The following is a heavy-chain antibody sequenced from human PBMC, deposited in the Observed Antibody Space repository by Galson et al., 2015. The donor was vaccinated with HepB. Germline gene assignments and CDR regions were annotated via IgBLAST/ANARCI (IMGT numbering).Heavy chain of an antibody. CDR3: ATEWYTYDGSDFYRHGLDV. CDR2: FDPEDGET. Sequence: SVKVSCKVSGYNLTELAMHWVRRTPGKGLEWMGGFDPEDGETISAQKFQDRITMTEDTSTHTAYLELRRLKSDDTAVYYCATEWYTYDGSDFYRHGLDVWGQGTTVTVSS. J-gene: IGHJ6*02. V-gene: IGHV1-24*01. CDR1: GYNLTELA. D-gene: IGHD3-22*01.